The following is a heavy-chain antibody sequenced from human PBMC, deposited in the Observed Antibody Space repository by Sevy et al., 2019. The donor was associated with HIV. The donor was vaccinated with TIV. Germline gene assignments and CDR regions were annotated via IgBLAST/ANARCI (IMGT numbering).Heavy chain of an antibody. CDR3: TRWSGSKSIFDY. J-gene: IGHJ4*02. V-gene: IGHV3-49*04. CDR2: FKINIHGGAK. Sequence: GGSLRLSCTASGFIFGDYGMSWVRQAPGKGLEWIAFFKINIHGGAKENTVSVKGRFTISRDDSKNIVYLQMSNLKTEDTAVYYCTRWSGSKSIFDYWGQGTLVTVSS. D-gene: IGHD3-3*01. CDR1: GFIFGDYG.